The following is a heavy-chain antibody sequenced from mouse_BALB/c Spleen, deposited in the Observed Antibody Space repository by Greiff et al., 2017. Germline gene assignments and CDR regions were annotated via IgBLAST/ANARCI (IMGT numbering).Heavy chain of an antibody. J-gene: IGHJ2*01. CDR1: GYTFTSYW. CDR2: IYPGDGDT. D-gene: IGHD1-1*01. V-gene: IGHV1-87*01. CDR3: ARSGYGSSYGDY. Sequence: VQLQESGAELARPGASVKLSCKASGYTFTSYWMQWVKQRPGQGLEWIGAIYPGDGDTRYTQKFKGKATLTADKSSSTAYMQLSSLASEDSAVYYCARSGYGSSYGDYWGQGTTLTVSS.